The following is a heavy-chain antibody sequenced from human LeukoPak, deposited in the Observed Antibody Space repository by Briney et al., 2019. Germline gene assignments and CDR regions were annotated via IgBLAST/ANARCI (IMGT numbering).Heavy chain of an antibody. CDR3: ARENYSTGWSYFDY. CDR2: ISTSGSTI. V-gene: IGHV3-48*03. D-gene: IGHD6-19*01. CDR1: GFTFSSYE. Sequence: GGSLRLSCAASGFTFSSYEMNWVRQAPGKGLEWVSYISTSGSTIYYADSVKGRFTISRDNAKNPLYLQMNSLRAEDTAVYYCARENYSTGWSYFDYWGQGTLVTVSS. J-gene: IGHJ4*02.